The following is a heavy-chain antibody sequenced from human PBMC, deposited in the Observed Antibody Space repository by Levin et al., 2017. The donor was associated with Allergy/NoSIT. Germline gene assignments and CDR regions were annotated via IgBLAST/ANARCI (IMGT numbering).Heavy chain of an antibody. CDR2: ISFDGSNK. Sequence: GGSLRLSCAASGFTFTSYTMHWVRQAPGKGLEWVAVISFDGSNKYYADSVKGRFTISRDNSKNTLYLQMNSPRAEDTAVYYCARGYSSGDYWGQGTLVTVSS. J-gene: IGHJ4*02. CDR3: ARGYSSGDY. V-gene: IGHV3-30-3*01. CDR1: GFTFTSYT. D-gene: IGHD1-26*01.